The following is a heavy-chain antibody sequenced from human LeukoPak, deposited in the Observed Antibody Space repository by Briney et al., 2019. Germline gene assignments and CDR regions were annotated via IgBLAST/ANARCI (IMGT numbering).Heavy chain of an antibody. D-gene: IGHD6-13*01. V-gene: IGHV3-21*01. J-gene: IGHJ4*02. Sequence: GGSLRLSCAPSVFTSSADRMNSVAQAPGKGLEWVSFISSSGNYIYYADSVKGRFTISRDNAKNSLYLQMNSLRAEDTAVYYCARVSGYTEDYWGQGTRVTVSS. CDR2: ISSSGNYI. CDR1: VFTSSADR. CDR3: ARVSGYTEDY.